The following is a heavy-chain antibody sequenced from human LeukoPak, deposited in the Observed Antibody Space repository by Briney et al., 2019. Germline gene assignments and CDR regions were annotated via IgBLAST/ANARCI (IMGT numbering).Heavy chain of an antibody. CDR1: GGSISSYY. CDR2: IYYSGST. V-gene: IGHV4-59*01. Sequence: PSETLSLTCTVSGGSISSYYWSWIRQPPGKGLEWIGYIYYSGSTNYNPSLKSRVTISVDTSKNQFSLKLSSVTAADTAVYYCAREDIVVVPAAIGGYYYYYYMDVWGKGTTVTISS. CDR3: AREDIVVVPAAIGGYYYYYYMDV. J-gene: IGHJ6*03. D-gene: IGHD2-2*02.